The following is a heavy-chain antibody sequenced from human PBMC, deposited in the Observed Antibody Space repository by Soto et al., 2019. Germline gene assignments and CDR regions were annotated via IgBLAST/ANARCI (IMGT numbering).Heavy chain of an antibody. J-gene: IGHJ4*02. Sequence: GSLRLSCAASGLTFSSYGMHWVRQAPGKGLEWVAVISYDGSNKYYADSVKGRFTISRDNSKNTLYLQMNSLRAEDTAVYYCAKEVHCSSTSCYGIFDYWGQGTLVTVSS. D-gene: IGHD2-2*01. CDR2: ISYDGSNK. CDR3: AKEVHCSSTSCYGIFDY. CDR1: GLTFSSYG. V-gene: IGHV3-30*18.